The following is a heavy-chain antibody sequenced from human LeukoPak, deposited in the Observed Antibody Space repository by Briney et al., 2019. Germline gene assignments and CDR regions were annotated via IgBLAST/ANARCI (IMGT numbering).Heavy chain of an antibody. CDR1: GGSISSSSYY. D-gene: IGHD4-23*01. CDR3: ARVDYGGNSRDYFDY. V-gene: IGHV4-39*01. CDR2: IYYSGST. Sequence: PSETLSLTCTVSGGSISSSSYYWGWIRQPPGKGLEWVGSIYYSGSTYYNPSLKSRVTISVDTSKNQFSLKLSSVTAADTAVYYCARVDYGGNSRDYFDYWGQGTLVTVSS. J-gene: IGHJ4*02.